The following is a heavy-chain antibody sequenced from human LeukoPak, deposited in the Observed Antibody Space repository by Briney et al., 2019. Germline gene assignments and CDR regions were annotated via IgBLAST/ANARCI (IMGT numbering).Heavy chain of an antibody. CDR1: GFTFDNYA. CDR2: ISGDGGRT. V-gene: IGHV3-43*02. J-gene: IGHJ1*01. CDR3: ARDSQEFFQH. Sequence: GGSLRLSCAASGFTFDNYAIHWVRQAPGKGLEWVSLISGDGGRTYYADSMKGRFTISRDNSKNSLYLQMNSLRTEDTALYYCARDSQEFFQHWGQGTLVTVSS.